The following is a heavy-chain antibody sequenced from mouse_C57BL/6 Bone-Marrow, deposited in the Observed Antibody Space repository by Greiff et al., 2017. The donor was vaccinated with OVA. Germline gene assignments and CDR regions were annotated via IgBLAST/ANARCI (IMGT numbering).Heavy chain of an antibody. D-gene: IGHD2-4*01. CDR3: TRCDYDARGYAMDY. Sequence: VQLQQSGAELVRPGASVTLSCKASVYTFTDYEMHWVKQTPVHGLEWIGAIDPETGGTAYNQKFKGKAILTADKSSSTAYMELRSLTSEDSAVYYCTRCDYDARGYAMDYWGQGTSVTVAS. J-gene: IGHJ4*01. CDR1: VYTFTDYE. V-gene: IGHV1-15*01. CDR2: IDPETGGT.